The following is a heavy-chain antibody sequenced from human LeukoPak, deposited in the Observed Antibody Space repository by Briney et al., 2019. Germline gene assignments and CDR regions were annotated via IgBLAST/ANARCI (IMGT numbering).Heavy chain of an antibody. CDR2: IIPILGIA. V-gene: IGHV1-69*04. Sequence: WASVKVSCKASGGTFSSYAISWVRQAPGQGLEWMVRIIPILGIANYAQKFQGRVTITADKSTSTAYMELSSLRSEDTAVYYCAGDINYYDSSGFDYWGQGTLVTVSS. D-gene: IGHD3-22*01. J-gene: IGHJ4*02. CDR1: GGTFSSYA. CDR3: AGDINYYDSSGFDY.